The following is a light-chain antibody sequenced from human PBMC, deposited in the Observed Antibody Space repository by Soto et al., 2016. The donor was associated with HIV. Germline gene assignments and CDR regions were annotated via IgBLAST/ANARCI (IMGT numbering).Light chain of an antibody. J-gene: IGLJ2*01. CDR2: EDS. CDR1: NIGAKS. V-gene: IGLV3-21*02. Sequence: SYVLSQPPSMSVAPGEPARITCGGNNIGAKSVHWYQQKPGQAPLLVVYEDSDRPSGIPERFSGSNSGNTATLTISRVEAGDEADYYCQVWDTNSDHPVFGGGTTATVL. CDR3: QVWDTNSDHPV.